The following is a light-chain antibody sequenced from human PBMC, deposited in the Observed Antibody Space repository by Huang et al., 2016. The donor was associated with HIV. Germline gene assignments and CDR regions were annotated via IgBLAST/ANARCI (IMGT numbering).Light chain of an antibody. Sequence: EVVMTQSPVTLSVSPGERATLSCRASQSVNNKLAWFQQKPGQAPRLLLHDASIRATGIPDRFSGSGSGTEFTLTISSLQSEDFAVYYCQQYNNWPPWTFGQGTKVEIK. CDR2: DAS. J-gene: IGKJ1*01. CDR1: QSVNNK. V-gene: IGKV3-15*01. CDR3: QQYNNWPPWT.